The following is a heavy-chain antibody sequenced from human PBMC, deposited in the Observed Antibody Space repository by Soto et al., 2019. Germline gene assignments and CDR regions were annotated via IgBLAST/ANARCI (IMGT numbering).Heavy chain of an antibody. J-gene: IGHJ4*02. V-gene: IGHV3-30*18. Sequence: PGGSLRLSCAASGFTFSSYGMHWVRQAPGKGLEWVAVISYDGSNKYYADSVKGRFTISRDNSKSTLYLQMNSLSAEDTAVYYCAKDSDGFDYWGQGTLVTVSS. CDR1: GFTFSSYG. CDR3: AKDSDGFDY. CDR2: ISYDGSNK.